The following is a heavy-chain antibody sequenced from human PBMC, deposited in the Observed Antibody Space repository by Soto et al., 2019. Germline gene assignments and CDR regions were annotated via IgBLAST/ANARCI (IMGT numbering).Heavy chain of an antibody. J-gene: IGHJ3*02. CDR3: ARHLIAAAGTTDAFDI. CDR1: GGSISSSSYY. Sequence: SEIVSLTCTVSGGSISSSSYYWGWIRQPPGKGLEWIGSIYYSGSTYYNPSLKSRVTISVDTSKNQFSLKLSSVTAADTAVYYCARHLIAAAGTTDAFDIWGQGTMVTVSS. CDR2: IYYSGST. V-gene: IGHV4-39*01. D-gene: IGHD6-13*01.